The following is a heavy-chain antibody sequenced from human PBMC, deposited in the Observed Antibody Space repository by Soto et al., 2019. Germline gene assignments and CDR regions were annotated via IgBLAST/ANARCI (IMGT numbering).Heavy chain of an antibody. V-gene: IGHV4-34*01. CDR2: INHSTTT. Sequence: SETLSLTCAVYGGSFSGYYWSWIRQPPGKGLEWLGEINHSTTTYYNPSFESRVAISLDTSKSQFSLTVTSVTAADTAVYFCARGRYCLTGRCFPNWFDSWGQGTLVTVSS. CDR3: ARGRYCLTGRCFPNWFDS. CDR1: GGSFSGYY. J-gene: IGHJ5*01. D-gene: IGHD2-15*01.